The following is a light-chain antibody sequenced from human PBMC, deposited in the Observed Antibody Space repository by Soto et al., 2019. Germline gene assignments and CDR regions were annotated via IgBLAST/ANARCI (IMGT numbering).Light chain of an antibody. Sequence: QSVLTQPPSASGSPGQSVIISCTGTSSDVGIYNYVSWYQQHPGKAPKLMIYEVSQRPSGVPDRFSGTKSGNTASLTVSGLHAEDEADYYCSSFAGTDNYVVFGGGTKVTVL. CDR2: EVS. V-gene: IGLV2-8*01. J-gene: IGLJ2*01. CDR3: SSFAGTDNYVV. CDR1: SSDVGIYNY.